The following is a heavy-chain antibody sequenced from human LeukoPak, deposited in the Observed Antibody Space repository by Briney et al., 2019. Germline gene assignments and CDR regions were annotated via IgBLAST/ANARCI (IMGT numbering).Heavy chain of an antibody. V-gene: IGHV5-51*01. CDR2: IYPTDSDT. Sequence: GESLKISCKGSGYSFTSYWIAWVRQMPGKGLESMGIIYPTDSDTRYSPSFQGQVTISADKSISTAYLHWSSLKASDTAMYYCARQAACTGGICYSRVSDAFEIWGQGTTVTVPS. CDR1: GYSFTSYW. J-gene: IGHJ3*02. CDR3: ARQAACTGGICYSRVSDAFEI. D-gene: IGHD2-8*02.